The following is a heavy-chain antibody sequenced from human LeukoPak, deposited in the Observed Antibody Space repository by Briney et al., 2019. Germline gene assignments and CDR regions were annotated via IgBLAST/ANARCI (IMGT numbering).Heavy chain of an antibody. CDR3: ARVDTSID. CDR1: GGSFSNYY. V-gene: IGHV4-34*01. CDR2: IYHSGSS. Sequence: SETLSLTCAVYGGSFSNYYWSWIRQPPGKGLEWIGGIYHSGSSYYNPSLKSRVTISVDTSKNQFSLKLTSVTAADTAVYYCARVDTSIDWGQGALVTVSS. D-gene: IGHD3-22*01. J-gene: IGHJ4*02.